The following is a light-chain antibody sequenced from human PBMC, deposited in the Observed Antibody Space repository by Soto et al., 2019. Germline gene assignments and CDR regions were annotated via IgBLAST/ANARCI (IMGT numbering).Light chain of an antibody. J-gene: IGKJ3*01. Sequence: DSQMTQSPSSLSASVGDRVTITCRASQGISYYLAWYQQKPGKVPKLLIYDASNVQSGVPSRFSGSGSGTVFTLIISSLQHEDVATYYCQKYNGEFSFGRGTKVDIK. CDR2: DAS. CDR3: QKYNGEFS. CDR1: QGISYY. V-gene: IGKV1-27*01.